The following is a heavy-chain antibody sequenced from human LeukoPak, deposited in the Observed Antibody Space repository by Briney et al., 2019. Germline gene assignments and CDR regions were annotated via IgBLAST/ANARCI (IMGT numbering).Heavy chain of an antibody. V-gene: IGHV4-39*01. CDR2: IYYSGST. D-gene: IGHD4-17*01. J-gene: IGHJ4*02. CDR3: ARHISGDHGPNFDY. CDR1: GGSISSSSYY. Sequence: SETLSLTCTVSGGSISSSSYYWGWIRQPPGKGLEWIGSIYYSGSTYYNPSLKSRVTISVDMSKNQFSLKLSSVTAADTAVYYCARHISGDHGPNFDYWGQGTLVTVSS.